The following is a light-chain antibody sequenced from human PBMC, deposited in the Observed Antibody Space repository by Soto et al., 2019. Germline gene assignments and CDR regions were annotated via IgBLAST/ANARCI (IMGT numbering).Light chain of an antibody. CDR1: QSVSSN. Sequence: IVLTQSPGILSLSPGERATLSCRASQSVSSNYLAWYQQKPGQAPRLLIYGASTRATGIPARFSGSGSGTEFTLTISSLQSEDFAVYYCQQYNNWPRITFGQRTRLEIK. CDR2: GAS. V-gene: IGKV3-15*01. J-gene: IGKJ5*01. CDR3: QQYNNWPRIT.